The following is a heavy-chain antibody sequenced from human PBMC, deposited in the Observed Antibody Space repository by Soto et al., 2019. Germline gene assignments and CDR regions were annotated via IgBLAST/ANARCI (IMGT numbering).Heavy chain of an antibody. CDR1: SVAMTYGGYS. CDR3: ASGWMAAFDT. CDR2: IYYSGST. D-gene: IGHD2-2*03. V-gene: IGHV4-61*08. J-gene: IGHJ5*02. Sequence: SETLSLTCSVSSVAMTYGGYSWSWIRQSPGKGLEWLGYIYYSGSTLYNPSLKRRVTISVDTAKNQFSLRLNSLTAADTAVYYCASGWMAAFDTWGQGTLVTVSS.